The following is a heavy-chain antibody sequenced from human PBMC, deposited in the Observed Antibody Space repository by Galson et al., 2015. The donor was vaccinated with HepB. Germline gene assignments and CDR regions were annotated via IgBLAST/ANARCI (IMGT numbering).Heavy chain of an antibody. D-gene: IGHD6-13*01. J-gene: IGHJ4*02. Sequence: SLRLSCAASGFTFSTYAMSWVRQPPGLGLEWVSAISGSGRTTYYADSGKGRFTSSRDSSKNTLYLQMNSLKVEDTAIYYCAKQSSNWYYFDYWGQGTLVTISS. CDR2: ISGSGRTT. V-gene: IGHV3-23*01. CDR3: AKQSSNWYYFDY. CDR1: GFTFSTYA.